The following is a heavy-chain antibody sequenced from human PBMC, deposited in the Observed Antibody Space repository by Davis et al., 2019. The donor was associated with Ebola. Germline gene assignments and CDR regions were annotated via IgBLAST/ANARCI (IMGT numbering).Heavy chain of an antibody. V-gene: IGHV5-51*01. CDR3: ARQKSTYYYMDA. Sequence: GESLKISCEVSGYSSINYWIGWVRQMPGKGLEWMGLIHSSGSDIRYSPSFRGQVTISADKSISTAYLQWSSLKASDTAIYYCARQKSTYYYMDAWGKGTTVTVSS. J-gene: IGHJ6*03. D-gene: IGHD5/OR15-5a*01. CDR1: GYSSINYW. CDR2: IHSSGSDI.